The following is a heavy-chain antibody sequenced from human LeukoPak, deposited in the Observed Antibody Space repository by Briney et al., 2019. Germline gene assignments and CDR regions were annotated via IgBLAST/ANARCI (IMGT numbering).Heavy chain of an antibody. CDR1: GYTFTGYY. D-gene: IGHD2-2*01. CDR3: ARDSGDYCSSTSCSNWFDP. V-gene: IGHV1-2*02. Sequence: ASVNVSCKASGYTFTGYYMHWVRQAPGQGLEWMGWINPNSGGTNYAQKFQGRVTITADKSTSTAYMELSSLRSEDTAVYYCARDSGDYCSSTSCSNWFDPWGQGTLVTVSS. J-gene: IGHJ5*02. CDR2: INPNSGGT.